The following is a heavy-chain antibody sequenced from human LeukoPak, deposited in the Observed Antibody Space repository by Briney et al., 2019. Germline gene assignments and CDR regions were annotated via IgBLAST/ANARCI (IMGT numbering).Heavy chain of an antibody. Sequence: ASVKVSCKASGYTFTGYYMHWVRQAPGQGLEWMGWISAYNGNTNYAQKLQGRVTMTTDTSTSTAYMELRSLRSDDTAVYYCARAEYSSGWYESDYWGQGTLVTVFS. CDR3: ARAEYSSGWYESDY. CDR1: GYTFTGYY. J-gene: IGHJ4*02. V-gene: IGHV1-18*04. D-gene: IGHD6-19*01. CDR2: ISAYNGNT.